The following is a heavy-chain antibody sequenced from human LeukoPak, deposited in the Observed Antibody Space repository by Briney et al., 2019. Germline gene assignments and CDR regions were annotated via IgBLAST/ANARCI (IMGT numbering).Heavy chain of an antibody. D-gene: IGHD3-3*01. CDR3: GVEWLYQSIPGSYMDV. J-gene: IGHJ6*03. Sequence: GGSLRLSCAASGFTFSSYSMNWVRQAPGKGLEWVSYISSSSSTIYYADSVKGRFTISRDNAKNSLYLQMNSLRAEDTAVYYCGVEWLYQSIPGSYMDVWGKGTTVTVSS. CDR2: ISSSSSTI. CDR1: GFTFSSYS. V-gene: IGHV3-48*01.